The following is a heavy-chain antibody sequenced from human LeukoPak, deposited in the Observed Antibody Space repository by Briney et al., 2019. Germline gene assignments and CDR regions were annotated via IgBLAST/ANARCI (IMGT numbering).Heavy chain of an antibody. D-gene: IGHD6-19*01. V-gene: IGHV1-69*05. CDR2: IIPIFGTA. Sequence: SVKVSCKASGGTFSSYAISWVRQAPGQGLEWMGRIIPIFGTANYAQKFQGRVTITTDESTSTAYMGLSSLRSEDTAVYYCAREVGSGWYYFDYWGQGTLVTVSS. CDR1: GGTFSSYA. J-gene: IGHJ4*02. CDR3: AREVGSGWYYFDY.